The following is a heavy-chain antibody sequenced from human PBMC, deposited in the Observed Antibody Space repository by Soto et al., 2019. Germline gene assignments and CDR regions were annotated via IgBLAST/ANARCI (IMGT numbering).Heavy chain of an antibody. CDR1: GYPFTNYA. D-gene: IGHD2-2*01. V-gene: IGHV1-46*03. CDR2: INPSGGST. J-gene: IGHJ6*02. CDR3: ARDPERNYCSSTSCQYYYYYYGMDV. Sequence: ASVTVSCKASGYPFTNYAMHWVRQAPGQGLEWMGIINPSGGSTSYAQKFQGRVTMTRDTSTSTVYMELSSLRSEDTAVYYCARDPERNYCSSTSCQYYYYYYGMDVWGQGTTVTVSS.